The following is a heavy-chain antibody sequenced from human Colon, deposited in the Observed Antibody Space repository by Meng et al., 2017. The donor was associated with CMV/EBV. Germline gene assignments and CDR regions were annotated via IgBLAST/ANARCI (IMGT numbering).Heavy chain of an antibody. D-gene: IGHD5-12*01. Sequence: GGSLRLSCAASGFTFSNYWMNWVRQAPGKGLEWVANIKQDGTEKYYVDSVKGRFTISRDNAKKSLYLQMNSLRAEDTALYYCARDGNSGYVYYFDYWGQGTLVTVSS. CDR3: ARDGNSGYVYYFDY. V-gene: IGHV3-7*03. CDR1: GFTFSNYW. CDR2: IKQDGTEK. J-gene: IGHJ4*02.